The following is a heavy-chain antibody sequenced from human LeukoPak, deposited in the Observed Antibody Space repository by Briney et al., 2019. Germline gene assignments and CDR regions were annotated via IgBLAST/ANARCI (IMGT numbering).Heavy chain of an antibody. Sequence: PGGSLRLSCAASGFTFNTYEMNWVRQAPGKGLEWVSYISGGGETRYYADSVKGRFTISRDNGKNSLYLQMNRLRVEDTAVYYCARVWEVQYYFDHWGQGTLVTVSS. CDR2: ISGGGETR. V-gene: IGHV3-48*03. CDR3: ARVWEVQYYFDH. CDR1: GFTFNTYE. D-gene: IGHD1-26*01. J-gene: IGHJ4*02.